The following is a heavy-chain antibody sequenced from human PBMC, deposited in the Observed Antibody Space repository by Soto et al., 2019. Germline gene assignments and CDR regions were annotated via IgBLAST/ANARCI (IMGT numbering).Heavy chain of an antibody. CDR3: ARDMEWLRPDSKVFYYYYGMDV. D-gene: IGHD5-12*01. CDR2: ISAYNGNT. CDR1: GYTFTSYC. V-gene: IGHV1-18*04. J-gene: IGHJ6*02. Sequence: ASVKVSCKASGYTFTSYCISWVLQAPGQGLEWMGWISAYNGNTNYAQKLQGRVTMTTDTSTSTAYMELRSLRSDDTAVYYCARDMEWLRPDSKVFYYYYGMDVWGQGTTVTGS.